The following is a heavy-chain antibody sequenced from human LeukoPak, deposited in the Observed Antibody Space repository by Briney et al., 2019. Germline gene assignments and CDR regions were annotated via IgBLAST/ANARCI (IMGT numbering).Heavy chain of an antibody. CDR3: ARDLYAGVLTY. D-gene: IGHD2-21*02. Sequence: ASVKVSCKASGYTFSSYAINWVRQAPGQGLEWMGRISPYNGNTNYAQKLQGRVTMTTDTSTSTAYMELRSLRSDDTAVYYCARDLYAGVLTYWGQGTLVTVSS. CDR1: GYTFSSYA. V-gene: IGHV1-18*01. J-gene: IGHJ4*02. CDR2: ISPYNGNT.